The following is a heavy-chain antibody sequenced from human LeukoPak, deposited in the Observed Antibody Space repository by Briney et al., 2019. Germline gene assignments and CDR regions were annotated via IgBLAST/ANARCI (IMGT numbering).Heavy chain of an antibody. Sequence: ASVKVSCKASGYTFTGYYMHWVRQAPGQGLEWMGWINPNSGGTNYAQKFQGRVTMTRDTSISTAYMELSRLRSDDTAVYYCAKTEGGWYTGSYPFDYWGQGTLVTVSS. V-gene: IGHV1-2*02. CDR1: GYTFTGYY. D-gene: IGHD1-26*01. CDR2: INPNSGGT. J-gene: IGHJ4*02. CDR3: AKTEGGWYTGSYPFDY.